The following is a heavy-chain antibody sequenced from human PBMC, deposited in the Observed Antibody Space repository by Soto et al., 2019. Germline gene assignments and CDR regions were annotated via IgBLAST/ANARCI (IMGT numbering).Heavy chain of an antibody. CDR1: GXSISSGYY. V-gene: IGHV4-38-2*01. CDR2: IYHSGST. Sequence: LSLTFAVSGXSISSGYYWGWIRQPSGKGLEWIGSIYHSGSTYYNPSLKSRVTISVDTSKNQFSLKLSSVTAADTAVYYCARVGSSSSAYWGQGTLVTVSS. D-gene: IGHD6-6*01. CDR3: ARVGSSSSAY. J-gene: IGHJ4*02.